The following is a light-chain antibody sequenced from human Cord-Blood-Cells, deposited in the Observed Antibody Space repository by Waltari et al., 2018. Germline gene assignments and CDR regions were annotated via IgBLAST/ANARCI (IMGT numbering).Light chain of an antibody. CDR1: QRVSSSY. Sequence: EIVLTQSPGTLSLSPGERAPLPCRASQRVSSSYLAWYQQKPGQAPRLLIYGASSRATGIPDRFSGSGSGTDFTLTISRLEPEDFAVYYCQQYGSSPPWTFGQGTKVEIK. J-gene: IGKJ1*01. CDR2: GAS. V-gene: IGKV3-20*01. CDR3: QQYGSSPPWT.